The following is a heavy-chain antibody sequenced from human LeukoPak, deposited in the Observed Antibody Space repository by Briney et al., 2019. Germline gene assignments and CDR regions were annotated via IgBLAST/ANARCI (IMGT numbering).Heavy chain of an antibody. J-gene: IGHJ6*02. V-gene: IGHV4-61*01. D-gene: IGHD4-11*01. Sequence: PLETLSLTCTVSGGSVSSGSYYWSWIRQPPGKGLEWIGYIYYSGSTNYNPSLKSRVTISVDTSKNQFSLKLSSVTAADTAVYYCARVSVRDYYYYYGMDVWGQGTTVTVSS. CDR1: GGSVSSGSYY. CDR3: ARVSVRDYYYYYGMDV. CDR2: IYYSGST.